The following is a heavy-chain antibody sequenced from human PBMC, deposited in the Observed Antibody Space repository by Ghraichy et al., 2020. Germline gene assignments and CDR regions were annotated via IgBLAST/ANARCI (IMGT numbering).Heavy chain of an antibody. CDR2: TSGGGGST. J-gene: IGHJ2*01. CDR1: GFTFSTYA. V-gene: IGHV3-23*01. D-gene: IGHD3-16*02. Sequence: GVLRLSCAASGFTFSTYAITWVRQAPGKGLEGVSATSGGGGSTYYADPVKGRFTIPRDNSKNTLYLQMNSLRAEDTAVYSCAKIVSWRYFDLWGRGTLVTVSS. CDR3: AKIVSWRYFDL.